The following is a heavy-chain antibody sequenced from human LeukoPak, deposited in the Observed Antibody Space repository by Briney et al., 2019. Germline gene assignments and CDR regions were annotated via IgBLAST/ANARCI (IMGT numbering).Heavy chain of an antibody. CDR1: GFTFSSYA. V-gene: IGHV3-30*01. D-gene: IGHD3-3*01. J-gene: IGHJ3*02. Sequence: GGSLRLSCAASGFTFSSYAMHWVRQAPGKGLEWVAVISYDGSNKYYADSVKGRFTISRDNSKNTLYLQMNSLRAEDTAVYYCASLGFWSGYYPDDAFDIWGQGTMVTVSS. CDR2: ISYDGSNK. CDR3: ASLGFWSGYYPDDAFDI.